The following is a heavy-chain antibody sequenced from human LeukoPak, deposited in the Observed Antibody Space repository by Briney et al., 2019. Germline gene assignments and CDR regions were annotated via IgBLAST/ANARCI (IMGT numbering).Heavy chain of an antibody. CDR1: GFTFSSYS. CDR2: ISSSSSYI. CDR3: ARGVIAAAITNWFDP. Sequence: GGSLRLSCAASGFTFSSYSMNWVRQAPGKGLEWVSSISSSSSYIYYADSVKGRFTIYRDNAKNSLYLQMNSLRAEDTAVYYCARGVIAAAITNWFDPWGQGTLVTVSS. V-gene: IGHV3-21*01. D-gene: IGHD6-13*01. J-gene: IGHJ5*02.